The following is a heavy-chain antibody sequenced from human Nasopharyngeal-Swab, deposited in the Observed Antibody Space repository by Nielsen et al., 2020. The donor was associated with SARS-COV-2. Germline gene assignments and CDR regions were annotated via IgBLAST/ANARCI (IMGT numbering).Heavy chain of an antibody. J-gene: IGHJ6*02. CDR2: LIPVFGTT. D-gene: IGHD3-22*01. V-gene: IGHV1-69*01. Sequence: RQAPGQGLEWVGGLIPVFGTTHYSQKFQDRLRVTADASTDTAYMELSSLRSDDTAVYYCARAITYYYDGSGSPSYGLDVWGQGTTVTVSS. CDR3: ARAITYYYDGSGSPSYGLDV.